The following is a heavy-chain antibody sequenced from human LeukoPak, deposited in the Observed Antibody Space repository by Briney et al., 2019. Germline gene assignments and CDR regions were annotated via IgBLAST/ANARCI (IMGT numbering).Heavy chain of an antibody. CDR3: AILGDNIVVVTAATLKHQDAFDI. D-gene: IGHD2-2*01. J-gene: IGHJ3*02. Sequence: PGRSLRLSCAASGFTFDDYAMHWVRQAPGKGLEWVSGISWNSGSIGYADSVKGRFTISRDNAKNSLYLQMNSLRAEDTALYYCAILGDNIVVVTAATLKHQDAFDIWGQGTMVTVYS. CDR1: GFTFDDYA. V-gene: IGHV3-9*01. CDR2: ISWNSGSI.